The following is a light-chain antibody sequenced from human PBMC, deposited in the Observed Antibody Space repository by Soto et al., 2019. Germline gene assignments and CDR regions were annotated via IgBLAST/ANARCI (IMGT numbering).Light chain of an antibody. J-gene: IGKJ1*01. Sequence: DIQRTEPPSTLSASVGDRVTITCRASQSISSWLAWYQQKPGKAPKLLIYEASSLQSGVPSRFSGSGSGTEFTLTIGSLKNDDFATYYCQQYNSYSRTFGPGTKVDIK. CDR2: EAS. CDR1: QSISSW. CDR3: QQYNSYSRT. V-gene: IGKV1-5*03.